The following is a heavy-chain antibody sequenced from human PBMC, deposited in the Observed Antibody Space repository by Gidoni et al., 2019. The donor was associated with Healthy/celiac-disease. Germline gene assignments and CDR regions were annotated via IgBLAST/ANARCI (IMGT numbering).Heavy chain of an antibody. V-gene: IGHV4-34*01. J-gene: IGHJ6*02. CDR1: GGSFSGYY. CDR2: INHRGST. Sequence: QVQLRQWGAGRLKPSETLSLTCAVYGGSFSGYYWSGIRQPPGKGLEWIGEINHRGSTNYNPSLKSRVTISGDTSKNQFSLKLSSVTAADTAVYYCARARPPSYYYGMDVWGQGTTVTVSS. CDR3: ARARPPSYYYGMDV.